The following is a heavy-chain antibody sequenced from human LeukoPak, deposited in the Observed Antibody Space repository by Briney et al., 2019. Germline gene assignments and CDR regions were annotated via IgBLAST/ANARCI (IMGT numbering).Heavy chain of an antibody. CDR1: GGTFLNYA. D-gene: IGHD3-10*01. CDR2: IIPILGIA. CDR3: ARASQDYYGSGSYYRGGDAFDI. Sequence: GASVKVSCKTSGGTFLNYAISWVRQAPGQGLEWMGRIIPILGIANYAQKFQARVTLTADKSTSTAYMELSSLRPDDTAVYYCARASQDYYGSGSYYRGGDAFDIWGQGTMVTVSS. J-gene: IGHJ3*02. V-gene: IGHV1-69*04.